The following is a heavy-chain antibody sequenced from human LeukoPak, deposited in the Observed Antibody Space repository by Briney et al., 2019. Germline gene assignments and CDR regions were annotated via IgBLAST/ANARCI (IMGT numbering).Heavy chain of an antibody. D-gene: IGHD6-13*01. CDR3: ARQIIAAQDY. J-gene: IGHJ4*02. CDR2: IYYSGST. V-gene: IGHV4-30-2*01. Sequence: SSQTLSLTCAVSGGSISSGGYSWSWIRQPPGKGLEWIGYIYYSGSTNYNPSLKSRVTISVDTSKNQFSLKLSSVTAADTAVYYCARQIIAAQDYWGQGTLVTVSS. CDR1: GGSISSGGYS.